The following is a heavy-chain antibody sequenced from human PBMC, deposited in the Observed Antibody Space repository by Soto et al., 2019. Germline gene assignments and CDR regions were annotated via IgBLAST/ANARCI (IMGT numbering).Heavy chain of an antibody. Sequence: PGXSLRRTCAASGCTFISYAISWVGQAPGKGLEWVSAISSSGSTIYYADSVKGRFTISRDNAKNSLYLQMNSLRAEDTAVYYCARDNTGYYYYYGMDVWGQGTTVTVSS. D-gene: IGHD5-18*01. CDR1: GCTFISYA. CDR3: ARDNTGYYYYYGMDV. V-gene: IGHV3-21*04. J-gene: IGHJ6*02. CDR2: ISSSGSTI.